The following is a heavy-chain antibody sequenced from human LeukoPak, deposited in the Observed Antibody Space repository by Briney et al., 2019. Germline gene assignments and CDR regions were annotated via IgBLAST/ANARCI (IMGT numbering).Heavy chain of an antibody. J-gene: IGHJ3*02. CDR1: GGSISSGGYY. CDR2: IYYSGST. CDR3: ARTEQEFDAFDI. V-gene: IGHV4-61*08. Sequence: SETLSLTCTVSGGSISSGGYYWRWIRQPPGKGLEWIGYIYYSGSTNYNPSLKSRVTISVDTSKNQFSLKLSSVTAADTAVYYCARTEQEFDAFDIWGQGTMVTVSS. D-gene: IGHD3-10*01.